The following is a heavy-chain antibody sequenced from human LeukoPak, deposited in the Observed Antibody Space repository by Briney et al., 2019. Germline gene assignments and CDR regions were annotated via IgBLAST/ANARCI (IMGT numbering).Heavy chain of an antibody. J-gene: IGHJ4*02. Sequence: GGSLRLSCAASGFSFSSYGMHWVRQAPGKGLEWVAFIRYDGNNKYYADSVKGRFTISRDNSKNTLYLQMNSLRAEDTAIYYCAKLISPYDSWGQGILVTVSS. CDR1: GFSFSSYG. V-gene: IGHV3-30*02. CDR3: AKLISPYDS. CDR2: IRYDGNNK. D-gene: IGHD3/OR15-3a*01.